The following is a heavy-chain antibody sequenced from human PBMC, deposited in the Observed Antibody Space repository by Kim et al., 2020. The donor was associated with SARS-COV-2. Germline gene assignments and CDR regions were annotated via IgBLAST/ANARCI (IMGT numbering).Heavy chain of an antibody. Sequence: SETLSLTCAVYGGSFSGYYWSWIRQPPGKGLEWIWEINHSGSTNYNPSPKSRVTITVDTSKNQFSLQLSYVLAADTAVYYCGGVSRMVRGVVPSSNWLDPWGQGTLVTVSS. D-gene: IGHD3-10*01. J-gene: IGHJ5*02. CDR2: INHSGST. CDR1: GGSFSGYY. V-gene: IGHV4-34*01. CDR3: GGVSRMVRGVVPSSNWLDP.